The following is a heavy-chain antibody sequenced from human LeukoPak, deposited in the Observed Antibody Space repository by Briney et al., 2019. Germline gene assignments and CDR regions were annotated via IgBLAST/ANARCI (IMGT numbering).Heavy chain of an antibody. D-gene: IGHD2-15*01. CDR1: GGSFSGYY. V-gene: IGHV4-34*01. Sequence: SETLSLTCAVYGGSFSGYYWSWIRQPPGKGLEWIGEINHSGSTNYNPPLKSRVTISVDTSKNQFSLKLSSVTAADTAVYYCARALRRRVVVVAATGYYFDYWGQGTLVTVSS. CDR2: INHSGST. J-gene: IGHJ4*02. CDR3: ARALRRRVVVVAATGYYFDY.